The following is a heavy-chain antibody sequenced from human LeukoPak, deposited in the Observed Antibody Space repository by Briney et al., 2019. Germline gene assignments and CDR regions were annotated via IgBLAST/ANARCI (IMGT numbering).Heavy chain of an antibody. CDR2: ISSSSSYI. V-gene: IGHV3-21*01. J-gene: IGHJ4*02. D-gene: IGHD2-2*01. Sequence: GGSLRLSCAASGFTFSSYSTNWVRQAPGKGLEWVSSISSSSSYIYYADSVKGRFTISRDNAKNSLYLQMNSLRAEDTAVYYCARDREDIVVVPAASTGGYWGQGTLVTVSS. CDR3: ARDREDIVVVPAASTGGY. CDR1: GFTFSSYS.